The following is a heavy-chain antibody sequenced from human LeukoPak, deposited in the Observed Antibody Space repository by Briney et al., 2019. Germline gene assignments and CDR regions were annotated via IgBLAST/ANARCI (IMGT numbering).Heavy chain of an antibody. J-gene: IGHJ4*02. CDR2: IKSKTDGGTT. Sequence: GGSLRLSCAASGFTFSNAWMSWVRQAPGKGLEWVGRIKSKTDGGTTDYAAPVKGRFTISRDDSKNTLYLQMNSLRAEDTAVYYCARYAEYAVSTPCYWGQGTLVTVSA. V-gene: IGHV3-15*01. CDR1: GFTFSNAW. D-gene: IGHD3-16*01. CDR3: ARYAEYAVSTPCY.